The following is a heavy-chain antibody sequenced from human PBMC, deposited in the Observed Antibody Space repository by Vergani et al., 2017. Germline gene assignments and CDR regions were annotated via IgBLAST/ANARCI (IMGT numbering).Heavy chain of an antibody. V-gene: IGHV1-69*08. D-gene: IGHD4-23*01. CDR1: GGTFSSYT. J-gene: IGHJ6*02. CDR2: IVPILDRK. CDR3: ARDLGRSRVNSHYGMGV. Sequence: QVQLVHSGAEMKKPGSSVKVSCKSSGGTFSSYTFIWVRLAPGQGLDWMGSIVPILDRKEYAQKLQGRVAITADTSTSTVYMELSSLRSEDTSVYYCARDLGRSRVNSHYGMGVWGQGTTVTVSS.